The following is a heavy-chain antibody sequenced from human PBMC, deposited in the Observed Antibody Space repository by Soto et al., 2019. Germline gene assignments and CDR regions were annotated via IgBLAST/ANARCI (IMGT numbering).Heavy chain of an antibody. D-gene: IGHD3-10*01. Sequence: QVQLVESGGGVVQPGRSLRLSCAASGFTFSSYGMHWVRQAPGKGLEWVAVIWYDGSNKYYADSMKGRFTISRDNSKNTLYLQMNSLRAEDTAVYYCARDDLSNGDYYFDYWGQGTLVTVSS. CDR1: GFTFSSYG. V-gene: IGHV3-33*01. CDR3: ARDDLSNGDYYFDY. J-gene: IGHJ4*02. CDR2: IWYDGSNK.